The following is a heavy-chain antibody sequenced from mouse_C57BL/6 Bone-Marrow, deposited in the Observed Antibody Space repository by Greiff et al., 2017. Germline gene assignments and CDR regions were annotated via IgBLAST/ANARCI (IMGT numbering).Heavy chain of an antibody. J-gene: IGHJ4*01. CDR3: ARRRTYYGYAMDY. Sequence: EVQVVESGGGLVKPGGSLKLSCAASGFTFSSYTMSWVRQTPEKRLEWVATISGGGGNTYYPDSVKGRFTISRDNAKNTLSLQMSSLRSEDTALYYCARRRTYYGYAMDYWGQGTSVTVSS. CDR2: ISGGGGNT. D-gene: IGHD1-1*01. V-gene: IGHV5-9*01. CDR1: GFTFSSYT.